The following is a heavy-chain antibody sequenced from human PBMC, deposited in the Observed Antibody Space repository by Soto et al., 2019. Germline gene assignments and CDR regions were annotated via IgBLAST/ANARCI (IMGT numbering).Heavy chain of an antibody. V-gene: IGHV4-34*01. D-gene: IGHD6-19*01. CDR2: IHHSGSI. CDR1: GGSVSGDY. J-gene: IGHJ4*02. CDR3: ARHGEQFFDL. Sequence: PSETLSLTCAVYGGSVSGDYWSWIRQPPGKGLEWIGEIHHSGSIKYKPSLKSRVSISMDTSKDQFSLNLNSVTAADTSVYFCARHGEQFFDLWGQGILVTVYS.